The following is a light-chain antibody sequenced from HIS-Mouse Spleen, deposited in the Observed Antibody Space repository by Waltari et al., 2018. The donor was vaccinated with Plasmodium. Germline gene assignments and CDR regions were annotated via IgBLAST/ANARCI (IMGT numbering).Light chain of an antibody. Sequence: QSALTQPASVSGSPGQSITISCTGTSSDVGSYNLFSWYQPPPGKAPKLMIYEVSKRPSGVSNRFSGSKSGNTASLTISGLQAEDEADYYCCSYAGSSTFVVFGGGTKLTVL. CDR3: CSYAGSSTFVV. J-gene: IGLJ2*01. V-gene: IGLV2-23*02. CDR2: EVS. CDR1: SSDVGSYNL.